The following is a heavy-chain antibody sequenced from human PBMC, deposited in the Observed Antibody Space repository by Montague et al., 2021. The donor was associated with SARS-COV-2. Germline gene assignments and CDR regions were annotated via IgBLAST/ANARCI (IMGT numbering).Heavy chain of an antibody. J-gene: IGHJ6*02. CDR1: GGTISSYY. CDR3: ARGQWGFGPAVSPDYGYHGKYV. Sequence: SETRSLTCTVSGGTISSYYWSWIRQPPGKGLEWIGYIYYSESTKQNPSLKSRVTISVDKSKNQFSLKLNSVTAADTAVYYCARGQWGFGPAVSPDYGYHGKYVWGQGAPVAVSS. CDR2: IYYSEST. D-gene: IGHD2-2*01. V-gene: IGHV4-59*01.